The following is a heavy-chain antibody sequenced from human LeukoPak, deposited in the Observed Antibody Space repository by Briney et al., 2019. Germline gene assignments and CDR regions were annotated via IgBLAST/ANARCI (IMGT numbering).Heavy chain of an antibody. J-gene: IGHJ4*02. V-gene: IGHV1-46*01. CDR1: GYTFTSYY. D-gene: IGHD1-26*01. Sequence: ASVKVSCKASGYTFTSYYMHWVRQAPGQGLEWMGIINPSGGSTSYAQKFQGRVTMTRDMSTSTVYMELSRLRSEDTAVYYCARDSSPLVGATFFDYWGQGTLVTVSS. CDR3: ARDSSPLVGATFFDY. CDR2: INPSGGST.